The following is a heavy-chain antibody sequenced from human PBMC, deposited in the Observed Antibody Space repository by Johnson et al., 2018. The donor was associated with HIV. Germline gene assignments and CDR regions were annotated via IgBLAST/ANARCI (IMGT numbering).Heavy chain of an antibody. CDR2: ISGSGGST. V-gene: IGHV3-NL1*01. CDR3: ARVRYSSGWPIYAFDI. J-gene: IGHJ3*02. Sequence: QVQLVESGGGVVQPGRSLRLSCAASGFTFSSYGIHWVRQAPGKGLEWVSAISGSGGSTYYADSVKGRFTISRDNSKRTLYLQMNSLRAEDTAVYYCARVRYSSGWPIYAFDIWGQGTVVIVSS. D-gene: IGHD6-19*01. CDR1: GFTFSSYG.